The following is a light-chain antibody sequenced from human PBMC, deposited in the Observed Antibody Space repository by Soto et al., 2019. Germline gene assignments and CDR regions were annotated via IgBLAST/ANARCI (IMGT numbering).Light chain of an antibody. J-gene: IGLJ1*01. CDR3: AAWDDSLNGRV. CDR1: NSNIGSNT. V-gene: IGLV1-44*01. CDR2: YDN. Sequence: QSVLTQPPSASGTPGQRVTISCSGSNSNIGSNTVNWYQQLPGTAPKLLIYYDNLRPSGVPDRISGSKSGTSACLAISGLQSDDEADYYCAAWDDSLNGRVFGTGTKLTVL.